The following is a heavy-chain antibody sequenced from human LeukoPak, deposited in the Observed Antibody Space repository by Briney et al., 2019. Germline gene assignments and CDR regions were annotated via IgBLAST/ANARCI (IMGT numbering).Heavy chain of an antibody. V-gene: IGHV6-1*01. J-gene: IGHJ4*02. CDR1: GDSVSSNSAI. CDR3: VRGGAIRVTGMTPFDY. Sequence: SQTLSLTCAISGDSVSSNSAIWNWIRQSPSRGLEWLGSTYYRSKWYNDHAVSVKSRVTINPDTSTNQLSLQLNSVTPEDTATYYCVRGGAIRVTGMTPFDYWGQGTLVTVSS. D-gene: IGHD1-20*01. CDR2: TYYRSKWYN.